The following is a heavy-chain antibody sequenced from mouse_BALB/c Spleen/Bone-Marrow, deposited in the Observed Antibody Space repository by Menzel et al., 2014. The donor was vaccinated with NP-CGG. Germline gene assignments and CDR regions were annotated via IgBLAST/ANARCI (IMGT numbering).Heavy chain of an antibody. CDR2: IYPGSGST. Sequence: LQQSGSELVRPGASVKLSCEASGYTFTSYWMHWVKQRRGQGLEWIGNIYPGSGSTNYDEKFKSKGTLTVDTSSSTAYMHLSSLTSEDSAVYYCTRGYYPYYYAMDYWGQGTSVTVSS. CDR1: GYTFTSYW. D-gene: IGHD2-3*01. J-gene: IGHJ4*01. V-gene: IGHV1S22*01. CDR3: TRGYYPYYYAMDY.